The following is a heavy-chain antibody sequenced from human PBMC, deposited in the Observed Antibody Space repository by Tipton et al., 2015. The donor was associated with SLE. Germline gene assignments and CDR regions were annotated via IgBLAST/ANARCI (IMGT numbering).Heavy chain of an antibody. Sequence: LSLTCTVSGGSISSSSYYWGWIRQPPGKGLEWIGYIYYSGSTNYNPSLKSRVTISVDTSKNQFSLKLSSVTAADTAVYYCARWIIDGSGSYYYFDYWGQGTLVTVSS. D-gene: IGHD3-10*01. CDR2: IYYSGST. CDR1: GGSISSSSYY. CDR3: ARWIIDGSGSYYYFDY. J-gene: IGHJ4*02. V-gene: IGHV4-61*05.